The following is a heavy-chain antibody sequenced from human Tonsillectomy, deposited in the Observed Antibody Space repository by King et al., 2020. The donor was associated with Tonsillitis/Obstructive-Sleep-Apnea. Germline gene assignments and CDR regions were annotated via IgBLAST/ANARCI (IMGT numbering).Heavy chain of an antibody. V-gene: IGHV5-10-1*01. CDR3: ARHLGTSDWFDP. Sequence: VQLVESGAEVKKPGESLRISCKGSGYSFTNYWISWVRQMPGKGLEWMVRIDLVDSYTNSSPSFQGHVTISSDKSISTAYLQWTNLKASDTAIYYCARHLGTSDWFDPWGQGTLVTVSS. CDR1: GYSFTNYW. CDR2: IDLVDSYT. J-gene: IGHJ5*02.